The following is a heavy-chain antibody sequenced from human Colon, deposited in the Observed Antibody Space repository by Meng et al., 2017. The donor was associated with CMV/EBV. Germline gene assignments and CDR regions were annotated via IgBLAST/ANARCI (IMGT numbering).Heavy chain of an antibody. V-gene: IGHV1-18*01. D-gene: IGHD1-1*01. CDR2: STAYNGNT. CDR1: GYSFTRNG. CDR3: AREMERPQHKDAFDF. J-gene: IGHJ3*01. Sequence: SGYSFTRNGIAWVRQAPGQGLEFMGWSTAYNGNTKYAQKFQDRVTMTTDTSTSTAYMELRSLRSDDTAVYFCAREMERPQHKDAFDFWGQGTMVTVSS.